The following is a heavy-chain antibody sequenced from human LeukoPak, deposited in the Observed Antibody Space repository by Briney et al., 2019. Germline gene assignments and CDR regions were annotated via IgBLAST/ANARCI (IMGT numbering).Heavy chain of an antibody. J-gene: IGHJ4*02. D-gene: IGHD3-9*01. CDR1: GFTFSSFE. V-gene: IGHV3-48*03. Sequence: GGSLRLSCAASGFTFSSFEMHWVRQAPGKGLEWVSYVSSSGDTLYYANSMKGRFTISRDNAKNSLYLQMNSLRAEDTAVYYCVGADYDILTGYYIDYWGQGTLVTVSS. CDR2: VSSSGDTL. CDR3: VGADYDILTGYYIDY.